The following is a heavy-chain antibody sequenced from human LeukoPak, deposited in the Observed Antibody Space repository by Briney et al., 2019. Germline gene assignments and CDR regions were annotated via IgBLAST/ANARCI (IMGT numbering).Heavy chain of an antibody. Sequence: GGSLRLSCAASGFTFSSYSMSWVRQAPAKGLEWVSGISGSGGSTYYADSVKGRFTISRDNSEHTLYLQMNSLRADDTAVYYCAKDLAKAGYGDYYFDYWGQGTLVTVSS. J-gene: IGHJ4*02. D-gene: IGHD4-17*01. CDR3: AKDLAKAGYGDYYFDY. CDR1: GFTFSSYS. V-gene: IGHV3-23*01. CDR2: ISGSGGST.